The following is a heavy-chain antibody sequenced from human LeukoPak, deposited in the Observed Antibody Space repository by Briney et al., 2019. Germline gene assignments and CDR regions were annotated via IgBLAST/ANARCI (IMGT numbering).Heavy chain of an antibody. J-gene: IGHJ4*02. CDR1: GFTFSSYA. D-gene: IGHD4-17*01. Sequence: GGSLRLSCAASGFTFSSYAMSWVRQAPGKGLEWVSAISGSGGSTYYADTVKGRFTISRDNSRYTLYLQMNSLRAEDTAVYFCAKHRESFGDSCPDDFWGQGTLVTVSS. V-gene: IGHV3-23*01. CDR2: ISGSGGST. CDR3: AKHRESFGDSCPDDF.